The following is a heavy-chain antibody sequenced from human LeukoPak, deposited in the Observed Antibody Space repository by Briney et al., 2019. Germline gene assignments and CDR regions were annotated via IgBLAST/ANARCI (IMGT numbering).Heavy chain of an antibody. V-gene: IGHV3-23*01. Sequence: PGGSRRLSCAASGFTFRNYAMGWVRQAPGKGLEWVSTSSGSGDDTYYADSVKGRFTISRDNSKNTLYLQMSGLRAEDTAVYYCAKFRGIPTTVTQDWGQGTLVTVSS. CDR3: AKFRGIPTTVTQD. D-gene: IGHD4-17*01. CDR2: SSGSGDDT. J-gene: IGHJ1*01. CDR1: GFTFRNYA.